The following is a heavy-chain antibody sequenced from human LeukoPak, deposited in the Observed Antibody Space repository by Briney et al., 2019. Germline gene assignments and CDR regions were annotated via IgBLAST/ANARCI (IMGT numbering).Heavy chain of an antibody. V-gene: IGHV4-30-2*01. Sequence: NPSETLSLTCTVSGGSISSGGYYWCWIRQPPGKGLEWIGYIYHSGSTYYNPSLKSRVTISVDRSKNQFSLKLSSVTAADTAVYYCARGDSSSWPKFGYFDYWGQGTLVTVSS. CDR1: GGSISSGGYY. D-gene: IGHD6-13*01. CDR2: IYHSGST. J-gene: IGHJ4*02. CDR3: ARGDSSSWPKFGYFDY.